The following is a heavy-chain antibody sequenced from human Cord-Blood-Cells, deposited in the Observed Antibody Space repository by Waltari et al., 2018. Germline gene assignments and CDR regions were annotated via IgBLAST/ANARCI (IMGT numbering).Heavy chain of an antibody. CDR2: IYTSGRT. J-gene: IGHJ6*02. Sequence: QVQLQESGPGLVKPSETLSLTCTVSGGSISSYYWSWIRQPAGKGLEWIGRIYTSGRTNYNPALTSLGTMSVDTSKNQFAMKLSSVTAADTSVYYCARDGSRYYYYCMDVWGQGTTVTVSS. CDR3: ARDGSRYYYYCMDV. V-gene: IGHV4-4*07. CDR1: GGSISSYY.